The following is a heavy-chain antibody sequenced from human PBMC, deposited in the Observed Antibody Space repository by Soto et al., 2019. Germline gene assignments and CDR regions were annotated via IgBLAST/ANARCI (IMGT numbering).Heavy chain of an antibody. CDR3: ARDRRPLRYFDWLEYYYYGMDV. CDR1: GFTFGSYW. CDR2: IKWDASEK. J-gene: IGHJ6*02. V-gene: IGHV3-7*01. D-gene: IGHD3-9*01. Sequence: HPGGSLRLSCAASGFTFGSYWMSWVRQAPGKGPEWLATIKWDASEKKYVDSVKGRFTTSRDNAKNALYLQMDSLRAEDTAVYYCARDRRPLRYFDWLEYYYYGMDVWGQGTTVTVSS.